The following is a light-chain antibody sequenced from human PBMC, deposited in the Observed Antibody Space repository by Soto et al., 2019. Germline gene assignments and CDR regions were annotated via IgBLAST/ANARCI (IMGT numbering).Light chain of an antibody. CDR3: CSYAGGHTWV. V-gene: IGLV2-23*01. CDR1: SSDVGSYTL. CDR2: EGT. J-gene: IGLJ1*01. Sequence: QSALTQPASVSGSPGQSITISCTGTSSDVGSYTLVSWYQQNPGKAPKLIIYEGTKRPSGVSNRFSGSKSGNTASLAISGLQAEDEADYYCCSYAGGHTWVFGTGTQLTVL.